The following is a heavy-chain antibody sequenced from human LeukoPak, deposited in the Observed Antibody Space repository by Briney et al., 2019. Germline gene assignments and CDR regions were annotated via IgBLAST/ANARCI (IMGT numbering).Heavy chain of an antibody. Sequence: ASVKVSCKASGGTFSSYAISWVRQAPGQGLEWMGMINPSGGRASYAQKLQGRVTVTRDTSTSTVYMELSSLISEDTAVYYCARSYGATGSFDYWGQGTLVTVSS. J-gene: IGHJ4*02. V-gene: IGHV1-46*04. CDR3: ARSYGATGSFDY. CDR2: INPSGGRA. CDR1: GGTFSSYA. D-gene: IGHD4-17*01.